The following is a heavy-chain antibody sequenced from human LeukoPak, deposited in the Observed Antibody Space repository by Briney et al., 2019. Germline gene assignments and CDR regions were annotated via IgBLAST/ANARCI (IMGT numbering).Heavy chain of an antibody. CDR1: QFSFSSYS. CDR2: INKGATHV. Sequence: GGSLRLSCAASQFSFSSYSFNWVRQAPGQGLEWAASINKGATHVYYADSMRGRFTVSRDDAKSSLYLQMDSLRAEDTAVYHCVRLRRNSDPSGSYYYYDYWGRGTLVTVSS. V-gene: IGHV3-21*01. D-gene: IGHD5-12*01. CDR3: VRLRRNSDPSGSYYYYDY. J-gene: IGHJ4*02.